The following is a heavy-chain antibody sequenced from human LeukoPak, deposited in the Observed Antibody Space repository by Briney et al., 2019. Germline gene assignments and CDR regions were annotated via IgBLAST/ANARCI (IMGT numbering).Heavy chain of an antibody. V-gene: IGHV4-39*07. CDR1: GGSISSGSYY. CDR2: IYYSGST. J-gene: IGHJ4*02. D-gene: IGHD3-9*01. Sequence: PSETLSLTCTVSGGSISSGSYYWSWIRQPAGKGLEWIGSIYYSGSTYYNPSLKSRVTISVDTSKNQFSLKLSSVTAADTAVYYCARMELRYFDWSYPGGIMYWGQGTLVTVSS. CDR3: ARMELRYFDWSYPGGIMY.